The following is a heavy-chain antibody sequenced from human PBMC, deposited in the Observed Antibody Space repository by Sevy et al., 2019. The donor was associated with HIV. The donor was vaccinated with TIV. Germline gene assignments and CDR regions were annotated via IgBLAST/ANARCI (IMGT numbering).Heavy chain of an antibody. CDR2: IKSKTDGGTT. J-gene: IGHJ6*02. CDR3: TTDPSCGGDCYLVGYYYYGMDV. D-gene: IGHD2-21*02. CDR1: GFTFSNAW. V-gene: IGHV3-15*01. Sequence: GGSLRLSCAASGFTFSNAWMSWVRQAPGKGLEWVGRIKSKTDGGTTDYAAPVKGRFTISRDDSKNTLYLQMNSLKTEDTAVYHCTTDPSCGGDCYLVGYYYYGMDVWGQGTTVTVSS.